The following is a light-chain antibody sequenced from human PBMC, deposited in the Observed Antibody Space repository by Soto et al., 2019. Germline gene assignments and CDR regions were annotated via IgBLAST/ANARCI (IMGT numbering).Light chain of an antibody. CDR1: QTVSSN. CDR2: GAS. CDR3: QQYNNWPLA. Sequence: EMVMTQSPATLSVSPGERATLSCRASQTVSSNLAWYQQKPGQAPRLLIYGASARATGIAARFSGSGSGTEFTLTISSLQSEDFVVYYCQQYNNWPLAFGQGTKVEIK. V-gene: IGKV3-15*01. J-gene: IGKJ1*01.